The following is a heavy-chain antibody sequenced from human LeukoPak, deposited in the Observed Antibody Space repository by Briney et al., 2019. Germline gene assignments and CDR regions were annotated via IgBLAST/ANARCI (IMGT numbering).Heavy chain of an antibody. CDR1: GGSISSYY. CDR3: ARGTTGTTSRGYYFDY. J-gene: IGHJ4*02. CDR2: IYYSGST. V-gene: IGHV4-59*12. D-gene: IGHD1-1*01. Sequence: SETLSLTCTVSGGSISSYYWSWIRQPPGKGLEWIGYIYYSGSTNYNPSLKSRVTISVDTSKNQFSLKLSSVTAADTAVYYCARGTTGTTSRGYYFDYWGQGTLVTVSS.